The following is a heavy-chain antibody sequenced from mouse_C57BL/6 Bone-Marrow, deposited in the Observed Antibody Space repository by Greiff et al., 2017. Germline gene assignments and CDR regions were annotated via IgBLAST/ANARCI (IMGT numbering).Heavy chain of an antibody. D-gene: IGHD4-1*02. CDR3: ASPNWDGAMDS. CDR2: IDPSDSYT. Sequence: VQLQQPGAELVMPGASVKLSCKASGYTFTSYWMHWVKQRPGQGLEWIGEIDPSDSYTNYNQKFKGKSTLTVDKSSSTAYMQLSSLTSEDSAVYYCASPNWDGAMDSWGQGASVTVSS. CDR1: GYTFTSYW. J-gene: IGHJ4*01. V-gene: IGHV1-69*01.